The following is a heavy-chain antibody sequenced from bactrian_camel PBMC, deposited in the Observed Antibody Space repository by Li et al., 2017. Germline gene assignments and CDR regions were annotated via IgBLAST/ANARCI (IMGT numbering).Heavy chain of an antibody. Sequence: QLVESGGGLVQPGGSLRLSCAASGFTFSSYWMAWVRQAPGKGLEWVSEIDSGGGITYYADSVKGRFAISRDNAKNTVYLQMNGLKPEDTAVYYCVRGLLLGDDYWGQGTQVTVS. CDR1: GFTFSSYW. J-gene: IGHJ4*01. CDR3: VRGLLLGDDY. D-gene: IGHD3*01. CDR2: IDSGGGIT. V-gene: IGHV3S25*01.